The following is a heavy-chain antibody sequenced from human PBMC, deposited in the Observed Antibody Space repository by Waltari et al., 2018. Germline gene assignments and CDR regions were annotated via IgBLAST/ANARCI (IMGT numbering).Heavy chain of an antibody. Sequence: QVQLQESGPGLVKPSQTLSLTCTVSGGSISSGGYYWSWIRQPPGKGLEWIGYIYYSGSTYYNPSLKSRVTISVDTSKNQFSLKLSSVTAADTAVYYCARDVVRGVINYGMDVWGQGTTVTVSS. D-gene: IGHD3-10*01. CDR3: ARDVVRGVINYGMDV. CDR1: GGSISSGGYY. CDR2: IYYSGST. V-gene: IGHV4-31*03. J-gene: IGHJ6*02.